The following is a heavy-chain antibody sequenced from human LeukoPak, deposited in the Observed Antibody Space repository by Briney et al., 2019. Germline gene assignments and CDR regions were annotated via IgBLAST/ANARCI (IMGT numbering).Heavy chain of an antibody. J-gene: IGHJ4*02. V-gene: IGHV3-21*01. D-gene: IGHD3-16*02. CDR3: TRNTSLSLPGGFDY. CDR2: ISSSSTYI. Sequence: SGGSLRLSCAASGFTFSSYSMNWVRQAPGKGLEWVSTISSSSTYIYYADSVKGRFTISRDNAKNSLSLQMNSLRAEDTAVYYCTRNTSLSLPGGFDYWGQGTLVTVSS. CDR1: GFTFSSYS.